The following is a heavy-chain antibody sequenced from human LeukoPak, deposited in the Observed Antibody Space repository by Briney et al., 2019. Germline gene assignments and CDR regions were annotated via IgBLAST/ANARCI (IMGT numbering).Heavy chain of an antibody. CDR1: GGSFSGYY. J-gene: IGHJ5*02. V-gene: IGHV4-34*01. CDR2: INHSGST. Sequence: SETLSLTCAVYGGSFSGYYWSRIRQPPGKGLEWIGEINHSGSTNYNPSLKSRVTISVDTSKNQFSLKLSSVTAADTAVYYCAGTRITIFGVVKQNFDPWGQGTLVTVSS. CDR3: AGTRITIFGVVKQNFDP. D-gene: IGHD3-3*01.